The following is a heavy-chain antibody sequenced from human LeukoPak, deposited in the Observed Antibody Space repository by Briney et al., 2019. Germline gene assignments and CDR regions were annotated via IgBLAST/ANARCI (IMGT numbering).Heavy chain of an antibody. CDR2: ISSSGSTI. V-gene: IGHV3-48*04. J-gene: IGHJ4*02. D-gene: IGHD6-6*01. Sequence: GGSLRLSCAASGFTFSNYAMHWVRQAPGKGLEWVSYISSSGSTIYYADSVKGRFTISRDSAKNSLYLQMNSLRAEDTAVYYCARQSRSSSSLLFDYWGQGTLVTVSS. CDR1: GFTFSNYA. CDR3: ARQSRSSSSLLFDY.